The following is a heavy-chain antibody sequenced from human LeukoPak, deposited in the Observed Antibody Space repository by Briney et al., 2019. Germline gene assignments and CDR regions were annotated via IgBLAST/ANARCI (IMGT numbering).Heavy chain of an antibody. J-gene: IGHJ4*02. CDR1: GFTFSNYA. CDR2: ISSSSSTI. V-gene: IGHV3-48*01. Sequence: GGSLRLSCAASGFTFSNYAMTWVRQAPGKGLEWVSYISSSSSTIYYADSVKGRFTISRDNAKNSLYLQMNSLRAEDTAVYYCARDACSGSCHSDYWGQGTLVTVSS. D-gene: IGHD2-15*01. CDR3: ARDACSGSCHSDY.